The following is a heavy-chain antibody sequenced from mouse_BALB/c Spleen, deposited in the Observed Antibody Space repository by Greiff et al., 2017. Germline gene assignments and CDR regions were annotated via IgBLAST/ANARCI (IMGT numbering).Heavy chain of an antibody. J-gene: IGHJ4*01. CDR1: GYTFTSYY. D-gene: IGHD1-1*02. CDR2: IDPENGNT. CDR3: ARWGGGYYAMDY. Sequence: VQLQQPGAELVKPGASVKLSCKASGYTFTSYYMHWVKQRPEQGLEWIGWIDPENGNTIYDPKFQGKASITADTSSNTAYLQLSSLTSEDTAVYYCARWGGGYYAMDYWGQGTSVTVSS. V-gene: IGHV14-1*02.